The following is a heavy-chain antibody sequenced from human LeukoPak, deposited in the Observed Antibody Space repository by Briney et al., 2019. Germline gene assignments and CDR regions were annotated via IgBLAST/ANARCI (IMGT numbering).Heavy chain of an antibody. Sequence: TSSETLSLTCAVSGGSISSSNWWSWVRQPPGKGLEWIGYIYYSGSTNYNPSLKSRVTISVDTSKNQFSLKLSSVTAADTAVYYCARDRLKGSRHYYYYGMDVWGKGTTVTVSS. J-gene: IGHJ6*04. CDR1: GGSISSSNW. V-gene: IGHV4-4*02. D-gene: IGHD3-22*01. CDR2: IYYSGST. CDR3: ARDRLKGSRHYYYYGMDV.